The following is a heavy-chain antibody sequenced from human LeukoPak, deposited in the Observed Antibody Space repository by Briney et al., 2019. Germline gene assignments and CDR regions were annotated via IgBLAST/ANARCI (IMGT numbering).Heavy chain of an antibody. CDR1: GFSFSNYW. CDR2: IKQDGSEK. CDR3: ARKYSITWLQFFDY. Sequence: GGSLRLSCAASGFSFSNYWITWVRQAPGKGLEWVANIKQDGSEKYYVDSVKGRFTISRDNAKSSVYLQMNSLRAEDTAVYYCARKYSITWLQFFDYWGQGTLVTVSS. J-gene: IGHJ4*02. V-gene: IGHV3-7*04. D-gene: IGHD6-13*01.